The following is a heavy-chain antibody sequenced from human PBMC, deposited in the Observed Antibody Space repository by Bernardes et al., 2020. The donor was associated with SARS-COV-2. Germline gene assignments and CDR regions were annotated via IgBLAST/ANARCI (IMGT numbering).Heavy chain of an antibody. CDR2: ISSNGGST. Sequence: VGSLRLSCAASGFTFRSSAMHWVRQAPGKGLEYVSGISSNGGSTHYAKYVKGRFTISRDNSKNTLYLQMGSLRAEDMAVYYCARAPLYYDFWSGYTPYYYGMDVWGQGTTVTVSS. V-gene: IGHV3-64*01. CDR1: GFTFRSSA. CDR3: ARAPLYYDFWSGYTPYYYGMDV. D-gene: IGHD3-3*01. J-gene: IGHJ6*02.